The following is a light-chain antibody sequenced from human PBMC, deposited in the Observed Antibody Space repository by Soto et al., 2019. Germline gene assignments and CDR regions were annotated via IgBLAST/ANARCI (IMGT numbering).Light chain of an antibody. CDR2: GAS. CDR3: QQYNNWPRALT. J-gene: IGKJ4*01. CDR1: QSVSTN. Sequence: EVVMTQSPATLSVSPGERATLSCRASQSVSTNLACYQQQPGQAPRLLIYGASTRATGISARFSGSGSGTEFTLTISSLQSEDFPVYYCQQYNNWPRALTFGGGTKVDI. V-gene: IGKV3-15*01.